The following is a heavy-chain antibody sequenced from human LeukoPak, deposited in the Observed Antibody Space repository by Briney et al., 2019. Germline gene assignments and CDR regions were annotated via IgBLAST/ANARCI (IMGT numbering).Heavy chain of an antibody. CDR3: AKAGTYYYGSGSYLGY. CDR2: IRYDGSNK. Sequence: GGSLRLSCAASGFTFSSYGMHWVRQAPGKGLEWVAFIRYDGSNKYYADSVKGRFTISRDNSKNTLYLQMNSLRAEDTAVYCRAKAGTYYYGSGSYLGYWGQGTLVTVSS. CDR1: GFTFSSYG. V-gene: IGHV3-30*02. J-gene: IGHJ4*02. D-gene: IGHD3-10*01.